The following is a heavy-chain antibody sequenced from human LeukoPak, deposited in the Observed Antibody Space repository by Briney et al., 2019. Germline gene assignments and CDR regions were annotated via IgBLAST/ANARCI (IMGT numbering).Heavy chain of an antibody. V-gene: IGHV4-59*01. D-gene: IGHD6-19*01. J-gene: IGHJ4*02. CDR2: IYYSGST. CDR3: ARDRVHRGWYSWIDY. CDR1: GGSISSYY. Sequence: WETLSLTCTVSGGSISSYYWSWIRQPPGKGLEWIGYIYYSGSTKYNPSLKSRVTISVDPSENQFSLKLSSVTAADTAVYYCARDRVHRGWYSWIDYWGQGTLVTVSS.